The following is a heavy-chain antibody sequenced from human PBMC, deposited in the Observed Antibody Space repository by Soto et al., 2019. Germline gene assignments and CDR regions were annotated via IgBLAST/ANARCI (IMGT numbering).Heavy chain of an antibody. Sequence: EVQLLESGGGLVQPGGSLRLSCAASGFTFSSYAMSWVRQAPGKGLEWVSAISGSGGSTYYADSVKGRFTISRDNSKNPLYLQMNSLGAQDTAVYYWAKDESGNKDACDIWGQGTMVTV. CDR3: AKDESGNKDACDI. J-gene: IGHJ3*02. V-gene: IGHV3-23*01. D-gene: IGHD3-10*01. CDR1: GFTFSSYA. CDR2: ISGSGGST.